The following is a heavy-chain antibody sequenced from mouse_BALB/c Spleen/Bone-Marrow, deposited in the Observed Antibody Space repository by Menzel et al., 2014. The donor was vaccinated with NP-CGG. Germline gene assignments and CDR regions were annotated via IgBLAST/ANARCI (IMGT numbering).Heavy chain of an antibody. Sequence: LQQSGSELVRPGASVKLSCKASGYTFTSYWMHWVKQRPGQGLEWIGNIYPGSGSTNYDEKFKNKATLTVDTSSSTAYMQLSSLTSEDSAVYYCTRSPITTVVAETMDYWGRGTSVTVSS. CDR2: IYPGSGST. V-gene: IGHV1S22*01. D-gene: IGHD1-1*01. J-gene: IGHJ4*01. CDR1: GYTFTSYW. CDR3: TRSPITTVVAETMDY.